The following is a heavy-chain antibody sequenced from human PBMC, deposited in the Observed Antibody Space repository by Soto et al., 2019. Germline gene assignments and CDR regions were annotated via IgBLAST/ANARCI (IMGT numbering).Heavy chain of an antibody. J-gene: IGHJ4*02. CDR2: IYYTGST. V-gene: IGHV4-61*01. D-gene: IGHD6-6*01. CDR1: GGPVRSGSYS. Sequence: QVQLQESGPGLVKPSETLSLPCTASGGPVRSGSYSGTWIRQPPGKGLEWIGHIYYTGSTKYNPSLTNRVTISVDTSKNQFSMKLSSVNAAETAIYFCARGLIAAPFDHWGQGTLVTVSS. CDR3: ARGLIAAPFDH.